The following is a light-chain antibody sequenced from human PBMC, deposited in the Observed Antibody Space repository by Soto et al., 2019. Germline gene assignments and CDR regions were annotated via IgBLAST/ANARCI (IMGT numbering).Light chain of an antibody. CDR3: MQGLQSPVS. CDR1: KSPLHSIGYNN. CDR2: LGS. J-gene: IGKJ4*01. Sequence: DTVMTQSPFPLSVKPGEPAPISCRFSKSPLHSIGYNNLDWYVQKPGQSPQLLIYLGSNRASGVPERFSGSESGTDFTLKISRVEAEDVGVYYCMQGLQSPVSFGGGTKVEIK. V-gene: IGKV2-28*01.